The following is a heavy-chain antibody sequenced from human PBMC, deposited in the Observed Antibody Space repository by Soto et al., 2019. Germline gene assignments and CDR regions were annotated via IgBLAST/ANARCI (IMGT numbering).Heavy chain of an antibody. D-gene: IGHD6-13*01. Sequence: PGGSLRLSCAASGFTFSSYGMHWVRQAPGKGLEWVAVISYDGSNKYYADSVKGRFTISRDNSKNTLYLQMNSLRAEDTAVYYCARANFGIAAAGDPYYYYGMDVWGQGTTVTVYS. CDR1: GFTFSSYG. CDR3: ARANFGIAAAGDPYYYYGMDV. J-gene: IGHJ6*02. V-gene: IGHV3-30*03. CDR2: ISYDGSNK.